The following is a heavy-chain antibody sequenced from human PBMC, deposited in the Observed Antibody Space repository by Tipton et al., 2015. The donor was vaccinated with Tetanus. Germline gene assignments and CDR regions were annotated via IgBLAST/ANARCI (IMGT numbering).Heavy chain of an antibody. CDR1: GFTFSNYA. V-gene: IGHV3-23*01. CDR2: ISGSGGAT. J-gene: IGHJ4*02. Sequence: SLRLSCAASGFTFSNYAMSWVRQAPGKGLEWVSVISGSGGATYYADSGKGRFTISRDNSKNTLYLQMDTLRAEDTAVYYCAKDRAAGGMWEVDYYGQGTLVTVSS. D-gene: IGHD6-13*01. CDR3: AKDRAAGGMWEVDY.